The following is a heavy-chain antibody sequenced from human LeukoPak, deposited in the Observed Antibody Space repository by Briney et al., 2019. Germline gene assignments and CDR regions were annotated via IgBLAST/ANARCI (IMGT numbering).Heavy chain of an antibody. D-gene: IGHD3-10*01. V-gene: IGHV3-53*01. CDR3: ARGFNGGYGSGTDAFDI. CDR1: GFTVSSNY. CDR2: IYSGGST. J-gene: IGHJ3*02. Sequence: GGSLRLSCAASGFTVSSNYMSWVRQAPGKGLEWVSVIYSGGSTYYADSVKGRFTISRDNSKNTLYLQMNSLRAEDTAVYYRARGFNGGYGSGTDAFDIWGQGTMVTVSS.